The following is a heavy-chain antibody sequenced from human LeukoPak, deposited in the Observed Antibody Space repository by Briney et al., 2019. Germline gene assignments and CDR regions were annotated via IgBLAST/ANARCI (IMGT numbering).Heavy chain of an antibody. D-gene: IGHD3-10*01. J-gene: IGHJ4*02. CDR1: GFTFSSFP. V-gene: IGHV3-23*01. CDR3: AKGAYSYASGTYYFDY. CDR2: ITGSGGST. Sequence: GGSLRLSCAASGFTFSSFPMTWVRLAPGKGLEWVSTITGSGGSTYYAESVKGRFTISRDISTNTLYLHMSSLRADDTAVYYCAKGAYSYASGTYYFDYWGQGTLVTVSS.